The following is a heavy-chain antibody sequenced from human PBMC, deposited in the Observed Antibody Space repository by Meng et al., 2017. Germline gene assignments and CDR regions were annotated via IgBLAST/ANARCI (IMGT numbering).Heavy chain of an antibody. J-gene: IGHJ4*02. CDR2: IVYSGST. D-gene: IGHD4-17*01. V-gene: IGHV4-61*01. CDR3: ARDVGGDYETLFDY. CDR1: GGSVGSGNYY. Sequence: QVQLQESGPGLVRPSETLSLTCTGSGGSVGSGNYYWSWIRQPPGKGLEWIGYIVYSGSTTYNPSLKTRVTISVDTSKNQFSLKLTSVTAADTAVYFCARDVGGDYETLFDYWGQGTPVTVSS.